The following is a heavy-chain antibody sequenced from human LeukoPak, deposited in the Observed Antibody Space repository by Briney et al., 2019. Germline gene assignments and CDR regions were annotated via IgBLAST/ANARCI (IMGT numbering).Heavy chain of an antibody. CDR1: GGSISSYY. CDR3: VAFRITMVRGVIDDY. Sequence: SETLSLTCTVSGGSISSYYWSWIRQPPGKGLEWIGYIYYSGSTNYTPSLKSRVTISVDTSKNQFSLKLSSVTAADTAVYYCVAFRITMVRGVIDDYWGQGTLVTVSS. CDR2: IYYSGST. V-gene: IGHV4-59*01. D-gene: IGHD3-10*01. J-gene: IGHJ4*02.